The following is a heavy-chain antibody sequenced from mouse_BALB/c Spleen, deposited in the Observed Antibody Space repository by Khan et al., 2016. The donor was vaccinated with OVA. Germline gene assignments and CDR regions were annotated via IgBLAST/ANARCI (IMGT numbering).Heavy chain of an antibody. CDR2: VNPNTGGS. V-gene: IGHV1-26*01. J-gene: IGHJ3*01. Sequence: VQLKESGPDLVKPGASVKISCKASGYTFTLYYMTWVKQSPEKGLEWIGRVNPNTGGSDYNQEFKGKAILTVDKSSNTAYMELHSLAAEDSAVYYCAREYDFFAYWGQGTLVTVSA. CDR1: GYTFTLYY. CDR3: AREYDFFAY. D-gene: IGHD2-14*01.